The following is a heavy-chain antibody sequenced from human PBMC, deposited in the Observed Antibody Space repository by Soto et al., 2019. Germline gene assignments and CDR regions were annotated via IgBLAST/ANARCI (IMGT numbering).Heavy chain of an antibody. D-gene: IGHD1-1*01. Sequence: QEQLQQWGAGLLKPSETLSLTCAVYGGFVSSGNYYWSWIRQPPGKGLEWIGEMSHSGRTHFNPSLKSRVTISVDTSKNQFSLKMSSVTAADTALYYCARVERGTATTVVDAFDIWGPGTMVTVSS. J-gene: IGHJ3*02. CDR3: ARVERGTATTVVDAFDI. CDR2: MSHSGRT. CDR1: GGFVSSGNYY. V-gene: IGHV4-34*01.